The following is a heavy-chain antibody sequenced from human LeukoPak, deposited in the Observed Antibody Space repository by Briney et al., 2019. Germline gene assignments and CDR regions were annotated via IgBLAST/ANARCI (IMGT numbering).Heavy chain of an antibody. D-gene: IGHD2-2*01. Sequence: PSETLSLTCAVYGGSFSSYYWTWVRQPPGKGLEWIGEITHRGTTHYNPSLKSRVTISVDTQFALKLTPVTAADTAVYYCAILGYCSSASCYAIPIWGQGSLVTVSS. V-gene: IGHV4-34*01. CDR3: AILGYCSSASCYAIPI. J-gene: IGHJ4*02. CDR2: ITHRGTT. CDR1: GGSFSSYY.